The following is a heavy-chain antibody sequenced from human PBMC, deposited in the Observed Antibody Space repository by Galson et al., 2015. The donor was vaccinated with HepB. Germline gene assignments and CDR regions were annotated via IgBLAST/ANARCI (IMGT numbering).Heavy chain of an antibody. Sequence: SLRLSCAASGFSFSSYAMSWVRQAPGKGLEWVSTISGGGGTTYYAESVKGRFTVSRDNSKNTLYLQMNSLRAEDTAVYYCVKLNIAAADTGSFDYWGLGTLVTVSS. V-gene: IGHV3-23*01. CDR3: VKLNIAAADTGSFDY. J-gene: IGHJ4*02. CDR2: ISGGGGTT. CDR1: GFSFSSYA. D-gene: IGHD6-13*01.